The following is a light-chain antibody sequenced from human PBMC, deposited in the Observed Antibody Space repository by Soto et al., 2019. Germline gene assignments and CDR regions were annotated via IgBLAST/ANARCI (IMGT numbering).Light chain of an antibody. CDR1: SSDVGGYIW. V-gene: IGLV2-14*01. J-gene: IGLJ1*01. Sequence: QSVLTQPASLSGSPGQSITISCTGTSSDVGGYIWVSWYQHHPGKAPKLVIYDVYQRPSGVSSRFSGSKSGNTAFLTISGLQTEDEADYYCVSYTSRSTYVFGSGTKVNVL. CDR3: VSYTSRSTYV. CDR2: DVY.